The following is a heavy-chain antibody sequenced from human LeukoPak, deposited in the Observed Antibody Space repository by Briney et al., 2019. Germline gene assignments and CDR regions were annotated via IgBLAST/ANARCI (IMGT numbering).Heavy chain of an antibody. CDR3: ARGAVTGGAAGY. V-gene: IGHV1-8*01. CDR2: MNPSSGNT. CDR1: GYTFTSYD. Sequence: ASVKVSCKASGYTFTSYDINWVRQATGQGLEWMGWMNPSSGNTGYAQKFQGRVTMTRNTSISTAYMELSSLRSEDTAVYYCARGAVTGGAAGYWGQGTLVTVSS. D-gene: IGHD2-8*02. J-gene: IGHJ4*02.